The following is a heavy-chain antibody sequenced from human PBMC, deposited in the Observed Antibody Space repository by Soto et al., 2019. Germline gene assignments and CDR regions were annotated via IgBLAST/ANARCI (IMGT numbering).Heavy chain of an antibody. CDR2: ISYDGSNK. Sequence: QVQLVESGGGVVQPERSLRLSCAASGFTFSSYAMHWVRQAPGKGLEWVAVISYDGSNKYYADTVKGRFTISRDNSKNTRALQMNSLRTEDTAVYYCARDRLRYNWNDPAYYDYGMDVWGQGTTVTVSS. V-gene: IGHV3-30-3*01. J-gene: IGHJ6*02. CDR1: GFTFSSYA. D-gene: IGHD1-1*01. CDR3: ARDRLRYNWNDPAYYDYGMDV.